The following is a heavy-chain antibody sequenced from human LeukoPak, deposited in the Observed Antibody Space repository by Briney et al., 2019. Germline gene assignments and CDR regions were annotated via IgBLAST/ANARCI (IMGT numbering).Heavy chain of an antibody. J-gene: IGHJ6*03. D-gene: IGHD6-6*01. CDR1: GGSINNYY. V-gene: IGHV4-59*01. Sequence: PSETLSLTCTVSGGSINNYYWSWVRQPPGKGLEWIGYVFYTGYTHYNASLKSRVTISVDTSKNQFSLELSSVTAADTAVYYCARGYSSSSSSLYYYYMDVWGRGATVTVSS. CDR2: VFYTGYT. CDR3: ARGYSSSSSSLYYYYMDV.